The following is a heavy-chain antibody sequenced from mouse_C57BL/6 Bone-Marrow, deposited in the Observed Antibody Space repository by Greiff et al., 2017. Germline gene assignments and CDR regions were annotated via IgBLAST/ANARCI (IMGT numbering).Heavy chain of an antibody. V-gene: IGHV1-74*01. Sequence: QVQLQQPGAELVKPGASVKVSCKASGYTFTSYWLHWVKPRPGQGLEWIGRLHPSDSDTTYNQKFKGQATLPVDTSSSTAYLQLSRLTSEDSAFYYCAPMEGKWAYGYSWFAYWGQGTLVTVSA. D-gene: IGHD2-2*01. J-gene: IGHJ3*01. CDR3: APMEGKWAYGYSWFAY. CDR1: GYTFTSYW. CDR2: LHPSDSDT.